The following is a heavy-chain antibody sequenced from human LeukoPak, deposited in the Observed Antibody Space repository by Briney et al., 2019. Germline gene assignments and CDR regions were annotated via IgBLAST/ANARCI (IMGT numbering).Heavy chain of an antibody. CDR2: ISYDGSNK. CDR1: GLTFSSYA. D-gene: IGHD1-20*01. V-gene: IGHV3-30-3*01. Sequence: LTGGPLRLSCAPSGLTFSSYAMHWVRQAPGKGLEWVAVISYDGSNKYYADSVKGRFTISRDNSKNTLYLQMNSLRAEDTAVYYCAKVRYNWNDPTTYFDYWGQGTLVTVSS. CDR3: AKVRYNWNDPTTYFDY. J-gene: IGHJ4*02.